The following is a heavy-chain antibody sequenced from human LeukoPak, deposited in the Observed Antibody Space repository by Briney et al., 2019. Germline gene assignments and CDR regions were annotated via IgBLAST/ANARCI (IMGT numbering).Heavy chain of an antibody. CDR2: ISSGSTI. D-gene: IGHD3-9*01. CDR3: ARYYDMDY. J-gene: IGHJ4*02. V-gene: IGHV3-48*03. Sequence: GGSLRLSCAASGFTFSSYEMNWVRQAPGKGLEWVSYISSGSTIYYADSVKGRFTISRDNAKNSLYLQMNNLRAEDTAVYYCARYYDMDYWGQGTLVTVSS. CDR1: GFTFSSYE.